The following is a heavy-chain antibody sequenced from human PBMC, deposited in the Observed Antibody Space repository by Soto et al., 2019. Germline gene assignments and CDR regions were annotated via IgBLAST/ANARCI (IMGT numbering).Heavy chain of an antibody. CDR2: IIPIFGTA. Sequence: QVQLVQSGAEVKKPGSSVKVSCKASGGTFSSYAISWVRQAPGQGLEWMGGIIPIFGTANYAQKFQGRVMITADESTNNAYKQLSSLRTEDTAVEYCARPGDPYYYYGIDVWGQGTTVTVSS. V-gene: IGHV1-69*12. J-gene: IGHJ6*02. CDR3: ARPGDPYYYYGIDV. CDR1: GGTFSSYA.